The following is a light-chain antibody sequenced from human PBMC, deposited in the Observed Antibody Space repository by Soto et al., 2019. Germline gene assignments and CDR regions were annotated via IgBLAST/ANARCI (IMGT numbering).Light chain of an antibody. CDR2: DAS. CDR1: QNIVTN. V-gene: IGKV3-15*01. Sequence: IVMTQSPVTLSVSPGERATLSCRASQNIVTNLARYQQKPGQAPRLVIYDASTRATDIPARFSGSGFGTEFILTISSLQSADFAVYYCQQYNKWPPSLTFGGGTKVDIK. J-gene: IGKJ4*01. CDR3: QQYNKWPPSLT.